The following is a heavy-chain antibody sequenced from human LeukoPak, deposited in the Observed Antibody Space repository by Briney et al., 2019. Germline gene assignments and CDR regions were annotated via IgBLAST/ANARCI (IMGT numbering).Heavy chain of an antibody. J-gene: IGHJ1*01. CDR2: VIPIFGTA. D-gene: IGHD6-19*01. CDR1: GYTFTNYG. CDR3: ARGFYSSGWYGSSSLPTEYLQH. Sequence: SVKVSCKASGYTFTNYGISWVRQAPGQGLEWMGGVIPIFGTANYAQKFQGRVTITADESTSTAYMELSSLRSEDTAVYYCARGFYSSGWYGSSSLPTEYLQHWGQGTLVTVSS. V-gene: IGHV1-69*13.